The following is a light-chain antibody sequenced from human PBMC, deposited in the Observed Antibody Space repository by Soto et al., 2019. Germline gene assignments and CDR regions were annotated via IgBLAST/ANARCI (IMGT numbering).Light chain of an antibody. Sequence: EIVMTQSPATVPASPGERVTLSCRASQSVNSDLAWYQQTPGQAPRPLIYGASTRATGIPARFSGSGFGTEFTLTISSLQSEDFAVYYCQQYKNWPLFGQGT. CDR2: GAS. CDR3: QQYKNWPL. J-gene: IGKJ5*01. V-gene: IGKV3-15*01. CDR1: QSVNSD.